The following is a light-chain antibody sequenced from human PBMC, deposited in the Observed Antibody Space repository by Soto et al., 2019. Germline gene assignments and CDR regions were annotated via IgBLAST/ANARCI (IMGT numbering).Light chain of an antibody. CDR2: GAS. CDR3: QQYNNWPQT. Sequence: EIVLTHSPGTLSLSPGERATLSCRASQSVSSSYLAWYQQKPGQAPRLLIYGASSRATGIPDRFSGSGSGTDFTLTISGLQSEDFAVYYCQQYNNWPQTFGQGTKVDIK. J-gene: IGKJ1*01. V-gene: IGKV3-20*01. CDR1: QSVSSSY.